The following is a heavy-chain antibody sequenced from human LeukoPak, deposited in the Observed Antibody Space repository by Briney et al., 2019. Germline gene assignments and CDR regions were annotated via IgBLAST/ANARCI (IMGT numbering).Heavy chain of an antibody. J-gene: IGHJ4*02. CDR3: ARGVEWLVPGPYYFDY. Sequence: GGSLRLSCAASGFTFSSYAMSWVRQAPGKGLEWVANIKQDGSEKYYVDSVKGRFTISRDNAKNSLYLQMNSLRAEDTAVYYCARGVEWLVPGPYYFDYWGQGTLVTVSS. V-gene: IGHV3-7*01. CDR1: GFTFSSYA. D-gene: IGHD6-19*01. CDR2: IKQDGSEK.